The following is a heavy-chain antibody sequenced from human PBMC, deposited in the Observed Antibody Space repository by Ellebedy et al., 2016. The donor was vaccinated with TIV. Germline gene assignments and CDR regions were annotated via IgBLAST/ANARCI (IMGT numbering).Heavy chain of an antibody. Sequence: GESLKISCAASGFTFASYAMSWVRQAPGKGPEWVASIKHDESEIYSMDSVKGRFAISRDNAKNSLYLQMNTLRAEDTAVYYCTRARREYASGWDPFDYWGQGTLVTVSS. CDR2: IKHDESEI. V-gene: IGHV3-7*01. CDR3: TRARREYASGWDPFDY. CDR1: GFTFASYA. J-gene: IGHJ4*02. D-gene: IGHD6-19*01.